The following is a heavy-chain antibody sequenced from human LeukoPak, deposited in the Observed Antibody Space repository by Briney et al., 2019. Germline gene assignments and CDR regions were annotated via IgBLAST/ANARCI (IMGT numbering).Heavy chain of an antibody. CDR2: IGPHNGNT. D-gene: IGHD6-13*01. V-gene: IGHV1-18*04. CDR3: ARGSSSSWYV. Sequence: ASVKVSCKASGYTFTGYYMHWVRQAPGQGLEWMGWIGPHNGNTNYAQKLQGRVTVTTDTSTSTAYMELRSLTSDDTAVYYCARGSSSSWYVWGQGTLVTVSS. J-gene: IGHJ4*02. CDR1: GYTFTGYY.